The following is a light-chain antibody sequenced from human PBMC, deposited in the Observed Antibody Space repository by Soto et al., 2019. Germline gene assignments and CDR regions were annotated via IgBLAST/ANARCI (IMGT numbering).Light chain of an antibody. V-gene: IGKV1-5*03. CDR1: QSISSW. CDR3: QQYNSYQWT. J-gene: IGKJ1*01. CDR2: KAS. Sequence: DIQMTQSPSTLSASVGDRVTITCRASQSISSWLAWYQQKPGKAPKLLIYKASSLERGVPSRFSGSGSGTEFTLTISSLQPDDFATYYCQQYNSYQWTFGQGTKVEIK.